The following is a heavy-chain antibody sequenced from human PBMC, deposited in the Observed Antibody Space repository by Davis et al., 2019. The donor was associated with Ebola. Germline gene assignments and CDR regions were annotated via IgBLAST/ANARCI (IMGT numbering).Heavy chain of an antibody. D-gene: IGHD2-2*01. CDR3: ARDRYCSSTSCYSNADAFDI. V-gene: IGHV4-39*07. CDR2: IYYSGSI. CDR1: GGSISSGPYY. Sequence: SETLSLTCTVSGGSISSGPYYWGWIRQPPGKGLEWIGSIYYSGSIYCNPSLKSRVTISVDTSKNQFSLKLSSVTAADTAAYYCARDRYCSSTSCYSNADAFDIWGQGTKVTVSS. J-gene: IGHJ3*02.